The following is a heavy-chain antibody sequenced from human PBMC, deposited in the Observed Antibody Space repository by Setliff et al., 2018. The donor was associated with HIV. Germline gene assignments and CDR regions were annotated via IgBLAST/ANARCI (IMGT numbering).Heavy chain of an antibody. CDR3: AKTLPALYPPHDYYFAMDV. Sequence: GGSLRLSCAASGFTFSSYAMSWVRQAPGKGLEWVSAISGSGDSTFYADSLKGRFTISRDNSKNTLYLQMNSLRAEDTAVYYCAKTLPALYPPHDYYFAMDVWGQGTTVTVSS. CDR2: ISGSGDST. D-gene: IGHD2-15*01. V-gene: IGHV3-23*01. J-gene: IGHJ6*02. CDR1: GFTFSSYA.